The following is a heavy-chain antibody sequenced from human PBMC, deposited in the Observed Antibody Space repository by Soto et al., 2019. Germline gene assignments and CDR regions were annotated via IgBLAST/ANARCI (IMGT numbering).Heavy chain of an antibody. V-gene: IGHV3-23*01. Sequence: GGSLRLSCAALGFNCSSYAVSWVRKAPGKGLEWVSAISGSGGSTYYADSVKGRFTISRDNSKNTLYLQMNSLRAEDTAVYYCAKELRNGFWYPGLEYWGQGTLVTGSS. CDR2: ISGSGGST. D-gene: IGHD3-3*01. CDR3: AKELRNGFWYPGLEY. J-gene: IGHJ4*02. CDR1: GFNCSSYA.